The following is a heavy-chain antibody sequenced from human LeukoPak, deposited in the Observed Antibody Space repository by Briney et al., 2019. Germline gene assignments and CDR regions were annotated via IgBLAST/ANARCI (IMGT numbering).Heavy chain of an antibody. J-gene: IGHJ5*02. CDR1: GGTFSSHA. Sequence: GSSVKVSCKASGGTFSSHAISWVRQAPGQGLEWMGGIIPIFGTADYAQKFQGRVTITADESTSTAYMELSSLRSEDTAVYYCARDRRLYVFDQLPENNWFDPWGQGTLVTVSS. CDR3: ARDRRLYVFDQLPENNWFDP. CDR2: IIPIFGTA. V-gene: IGHV1-69*01. D-gene: IGHD2-2*01.